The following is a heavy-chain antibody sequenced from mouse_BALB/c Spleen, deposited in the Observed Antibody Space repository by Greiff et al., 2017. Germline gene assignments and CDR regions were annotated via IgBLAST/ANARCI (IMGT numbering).Heavy chain of an antibody. CDR2: ISYSGST. CDR3: ARERQGYYYAMDY. CDR1: GDSITSGY. Sequence: EVKLVESGPSLVKPSQTLSLTCSVTGDSITSGYWNWIRKFPGNKLEYMGYISYSGSTYYNPSLKSRISITRDTSKNQYYLQLNSVTTEDTATYYCARERQGYYYAMDYWGQGTSVTVSS. V-gene: IGHV3-8*02. J-gene: IGHJ4*01. D-gene: IGHD2-12*01.